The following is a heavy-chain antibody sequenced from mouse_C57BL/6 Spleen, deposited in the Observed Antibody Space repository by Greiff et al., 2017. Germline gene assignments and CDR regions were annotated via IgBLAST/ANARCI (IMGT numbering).Heavy chain of an antibody. J-gene: IGHJ2*01. CDR2: ISDGGSYT. V-gene: IGHV5-4*03. CDR1: GFTFSSYA. Sequence: EVKLMESGGGLVKPGGSLKLSCAASGFTFSSYAMSWVRQTPEKRLEWVATISDGGSYTYYPDNVKGRFTISRDNAKNNLYLQMSHLKSEDTAMYYCARGGYDYDEGYYFDYWGQGTTLTVSS. CDR3: ARGGYDYDEGYYFDY. D-gene: IGHD2-4*01.